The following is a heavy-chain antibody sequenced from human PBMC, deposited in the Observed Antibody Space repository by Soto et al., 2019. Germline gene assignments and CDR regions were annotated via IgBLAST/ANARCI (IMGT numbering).Heavy chain of an antibody. D-gene: IGHD3-10*01. CDR2: IWYDGSNK. Sequence: GGSLRLSCAASGFTFSSYGMHWVRQAPGKGLEWVAVIWYDGSNKYYADSVKGRFTISSANSKNTLYLQMNSLRAEDTAVYYCAREKMYYGSGSFLYYMDVWGKGTTVTVSS. CDR1: GFTFSSYG. CDR3: AREKMYYGSGSFLYYMDV. V-gene: IGHV3-33*01. J-gene: IGHJ6*03.